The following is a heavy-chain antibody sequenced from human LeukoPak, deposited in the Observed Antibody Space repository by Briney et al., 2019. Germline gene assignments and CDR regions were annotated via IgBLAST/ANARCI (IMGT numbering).Heavy chain of an antibody. V-gene: IGHV3-66*01. CDR1: GFTVSSNY. CDR2: IYSGGST. Sequence: GGSLRLSCATSGFTVSSNYMSWVRQAPGKGLEWVSVIYSGGSTYYEDSVKGRFTISRDNSKNTLYLQMNSLRAEDTAVYYCARCVLWCARDYWGQGTLVTVSS. CDR3: ARCVLWCARDY. D-gene: IGHD2-21*01. J-gene: IGHJ4*02.